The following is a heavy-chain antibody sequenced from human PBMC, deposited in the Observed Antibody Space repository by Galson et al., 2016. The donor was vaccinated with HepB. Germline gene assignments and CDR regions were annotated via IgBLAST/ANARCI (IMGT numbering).Heavy chain of an antibody. CDR3: ARGPYNWNDVVFWFAP. CDR1: GFSFSSYG. J-gene: IGHJ5*02. Sequence: SLRLSCAASGFSFSSYGMHWVRQAPGKGLEWMAGIWYDGSNKYYADSVKGRFTISRDNSKNTLYLQMNSLRAEDTALFYCARGPYNWNDVVFWFAPWGQGTLVTVSS. D-gene: IGHD1-20*01. V-gene: IGHV3-33*01. CDR2: IWYDGSNK.